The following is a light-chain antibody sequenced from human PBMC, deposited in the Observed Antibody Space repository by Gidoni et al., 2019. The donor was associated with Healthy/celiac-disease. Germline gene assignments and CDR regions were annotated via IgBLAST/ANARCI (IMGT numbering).Light chain of an antibody. J-gene: IGKJ4*01. V-gene: IGKV1-39*01. CDR3: QQSYSTPLT. CDR1: QSISSY. CDR2: AAS. Sequence: DFQMTQSPSSLSASVGDRVTITCRASQSISSYLNWYQQKPGKAPKLLIYAASTLQSGVSSRFSCSGSGTDFTLTISSLQPEDFATYYCQQSYSTPLTFGGGTKVEIK.